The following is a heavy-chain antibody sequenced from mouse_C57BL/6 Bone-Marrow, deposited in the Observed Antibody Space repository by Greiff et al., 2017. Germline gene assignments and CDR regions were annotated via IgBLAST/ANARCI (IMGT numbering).Heavy chain of an antibody. Sequence: EVKLVESGEGLVKPGGSLKLSCAASGFTFSSYAMSWVRQTPEKRLEWVAYISSGGDYIYYADTVKGRFTISRDNARNTLYLQMSSLKSEDTAMYYCTREIMVTTDYYAMDYWGQGTSVTVSS. D-gene: IGHD2-2*01. CDR2: ISSGGDYI. V-gene: IGHV5-9-1*02. CDR3: TREIMVTTDYYAMDY. J-gene: IGHJ4*01. CDR1: GFTFSSYA.